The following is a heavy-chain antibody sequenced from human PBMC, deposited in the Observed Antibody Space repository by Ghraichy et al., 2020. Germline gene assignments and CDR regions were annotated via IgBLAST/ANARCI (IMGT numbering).Heavy chain of an antibody. Sequence: SETLSLTCSVSGGSISSGGYYWSWFRQHPRNGLEWIGHIYYTGSTYYNPSLKSRLTMSVDTSKNQFSLKLTSVTAADTAIYYCARRYYSDGPFDYWGQGTLVTVSS. CDR1: GGSISSGGYY. CDR2: IYYTGST. CDR3: ARRYYSDGPFDY. V-gene: IGHV4-31*03. D-gene: IGHD3-22*01. J-gene: IGHJ4*02.